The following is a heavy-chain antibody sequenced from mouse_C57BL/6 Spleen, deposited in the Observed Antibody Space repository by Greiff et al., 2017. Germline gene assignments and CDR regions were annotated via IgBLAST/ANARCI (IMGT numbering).Heavy chain of an antibody. CDR1: GYTFTGYW. Sequence: QVQLQQSGAELMKPGASVKLSCKATGYTFTGYWIEWVKQRPGHGLEWIGEILPGSGSTNYNEKFKGKATFTADTSSNTAYMQLSSLTTEDSAFSDFASSRGVAWFAYWGQGTLVTVSA. CDR2: ILPGSGST. CDR3: ASSRGVAWFAY. D-gene: IGHD6-1*01. J-gene: IGHJ3*01. V-gene: IGHV1-9*01.